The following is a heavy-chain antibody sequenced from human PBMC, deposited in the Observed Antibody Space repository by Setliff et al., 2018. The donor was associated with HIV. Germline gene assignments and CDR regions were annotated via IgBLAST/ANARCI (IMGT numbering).Heavy chain of an antibody. V-gene: IGHV4-4*02. CDR2: INQNANT. CDR1: GGSISSVNW. D-gene: IGHD3-10*01. CDR3: ARGRRLFGSGLAYY. J-gene: IGHJ4*02. Sequence: SETLSLTCAVSGGSISSVNWWTWVRQSPGEGLEWIGEINQNANTNYNPSLKGRVTLSLDSSKNHLTLKLTSVSAADTGLYYCARGRRLFGSGLAYYWGQGSLVTVSS.